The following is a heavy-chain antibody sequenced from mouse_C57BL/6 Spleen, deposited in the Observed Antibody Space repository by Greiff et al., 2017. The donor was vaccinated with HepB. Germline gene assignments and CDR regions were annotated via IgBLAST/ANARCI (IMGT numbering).Heavy chain of an antibody. V-gene: IGHV1-85*01. CDR3: ARRWDGYPYWYFDV. D-gene: IGHD2-3*01. J-gene: IGHJ1*03. Sequence: VQLQESGPELVKPGASVKLSCKASGYTFTSYDINWVKQRPGQGLEWVGWIYPRDGSTKYNEKFKGKATLTVDTSSSTAYMELHSLTSEDSAVYFCARRWDGYPYWYFDVWGTGTTVTVSS. CDR2: IYPRDGST. CDR1: GYTFTSYD.